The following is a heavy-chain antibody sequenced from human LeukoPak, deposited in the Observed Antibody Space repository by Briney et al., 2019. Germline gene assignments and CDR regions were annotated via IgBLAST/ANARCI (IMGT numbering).Heavy chain of an antibody. CDR1: GYSFTSYW. V-gene: IGHV5-10-1*01. Sequence: GESLKISCKGSGYSFTSYWISWVRQMPGKGLEWMGRIDPSDSYTNYSPSFQGHVTISAGKSISTAYLQWSSLKASDTAMYYCATVVVVVAATRTEYNWFDPWGQGTLVTVSS. CDR3: ATVVVVVAATRTEYNWFDP. J-gene: IGHJ5*02. D-gene: IGHD2-15*01. CDR2: IDPSDSYT.